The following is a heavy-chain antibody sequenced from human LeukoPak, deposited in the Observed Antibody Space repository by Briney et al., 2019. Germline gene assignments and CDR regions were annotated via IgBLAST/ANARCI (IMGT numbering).Heavy chain of an antibody. Sequence: ASVKVSCKVSGYTLTELSMHWVRQAPGKGLEWTGGFDPEDGETIYAQKFQGRVTMTEDTSTDTAYMELSSLRSEDTAVYYCATRTTVTTWDAFDIWGQGTMVTVSS. V-gene: IGHV1-24*01. CDR1: GYTLTELS. CDR2: FDPEDGET. J-gene: IGHJ3*02. CDR3: ATRTTVTTWDAFDI. D-gene: IGHD4-17*01.